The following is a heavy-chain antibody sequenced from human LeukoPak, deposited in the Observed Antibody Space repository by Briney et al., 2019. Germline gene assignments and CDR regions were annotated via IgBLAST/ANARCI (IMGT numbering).Heavy chain of an antibody. CDR3: ARGCSSTSCYTSWNLFDY. Sequence: ASVKVSCKASGGTFSSYAISWVRQAPGQGLEWMGGIIPIFGTANYAQKFQGRVTITADESTSTAYMELSSLRSEDTAVYYCARGCSSTSCYTSWNLFDYWGQGTLVTVSS. J-gene: IGHJ4*02. V-gene: IGHV1-69*01. CDR2: IIPIFGTA. D-gene: IGHD2-2*02. CDR1: GGTFSSYA.